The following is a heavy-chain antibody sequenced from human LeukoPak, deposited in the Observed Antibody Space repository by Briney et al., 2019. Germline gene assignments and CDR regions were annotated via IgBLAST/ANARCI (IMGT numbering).Heavy chain of an antibody. J-gene: IGHJ4*02. CDR1: GYTFTSYG. D-gene: IGHD3-22*01. Sequence: ASVKVSCKASGYTFTSYGISWVRQAPGQGLEWMGWISAYNGNTNYAQKLQGRVTMTTDTSTSTAYMELRSLRSDDTAVYYCARDSRYYYDSSGYYPRFDYWGQGTLVTVSS. V-gene: IGHV1-18*01. CDR3: ARDSRYYYDSSGYYPRFDY. CDR2: ISAYNGNT.